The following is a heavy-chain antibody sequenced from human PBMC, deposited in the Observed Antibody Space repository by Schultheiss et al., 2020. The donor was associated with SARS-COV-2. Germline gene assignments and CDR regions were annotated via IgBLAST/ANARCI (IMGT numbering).Heavy chain of an antibody. J-gene: IGHJ5*02. CDR1: GFTVSSNY. Sequence: GGSLRLSCAASGFTVSSNYMSWVRQAPGKGLEWVSAISGSGGSTYYADSVKGRFTISRDNAKNTLYLQMNSLRAEDTAVYYCARGSGSYALSWGQGTLVTVSS. CDR3: ARGSGSYALS. CDR2: ISGSGGST. D-gene: IGHD1-26*01. V-gene: IGHV3-23*01.